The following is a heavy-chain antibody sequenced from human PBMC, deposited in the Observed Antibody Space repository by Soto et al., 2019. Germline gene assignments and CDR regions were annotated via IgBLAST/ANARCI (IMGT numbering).Heavy chain of an antibody. CDR1: GSPFSTSA. J-gene: IGHJ6*02. Sequence: SLKVPCRTSGSPFSTSAISWVRQAPGKGLELMGGIIPIFGTANYAQKFQGRVTITADESTSTAYMELSSLRSEDTAVYYCARWAVPAAHRDYYYYYGMDVWGQGTTVTVSS. CDR2: IIPIFGTA. V-gene: IGHV1-69*13. D-gene: IGHD2-2*01. CDR3: ARWAVPAAHRDYYYYYGMDV.